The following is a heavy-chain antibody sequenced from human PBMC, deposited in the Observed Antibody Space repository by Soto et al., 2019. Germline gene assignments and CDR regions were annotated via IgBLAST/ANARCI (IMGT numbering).Heavy chain of an antibody. V-gene: IGHV4-31*03. D-gene: IGHD2-21*02. CDR3: ARRGFVVVTAGADAFDI. J-gene: IGHJ3*02. Sequence: SETLSLTCTVSGGSISSGGYYWSWIRQHPGKGLEWIGYIYYSGSTYYNPSLKSRVTISVDTSKNQFSLKLSSVTAADTAVYYCARRGFVVVTAGADAFDIWGQGTMVTVSS. CDR2: IYYSGST. CDR1: GGSISSGGYY.